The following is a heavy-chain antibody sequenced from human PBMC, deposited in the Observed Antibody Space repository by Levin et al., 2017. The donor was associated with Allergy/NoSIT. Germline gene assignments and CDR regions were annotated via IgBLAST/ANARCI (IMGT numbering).Heavy chain of an antibody. CDR3: ARLPGRAAPPEG. J-gene: IGHJ4*02. Sequence: PSETLSLTCTVSGGSITSYYWSWIRQPPGKGLEWIGYFYYSGSTNYNPSLKSRVTISVDTSKSQFSLKLSSVTAADTAVYYCARLPGRAAPPEGWGQGTLVTVSS. V-gene: IGHV4-59*01. CDR1: GGSITSYY. CDR2: FYYSGST. D-gene: IGHD6-13*01.